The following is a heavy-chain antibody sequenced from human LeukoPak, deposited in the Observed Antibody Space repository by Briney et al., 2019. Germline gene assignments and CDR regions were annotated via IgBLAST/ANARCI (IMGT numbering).Heavy chain of an antibody. CDR2: ISGSGGST. V-gene: IGHV3-23*01. CDR1: GFTFSSYA. D-gene: IGHD6-19*01. J-gene: IGHJ4*02. Sequence: GGSLRLSCAASGFTFSSYAMSWVRQAPGKGLVWVSAISGSGGSTYYADSVKGRFTISRDNSKNTLYLQMNSLRAEDTAVYYCAKVRAVASYFDYWGQGTLVTVSS. CDR3: AKVRAVASYFDY.